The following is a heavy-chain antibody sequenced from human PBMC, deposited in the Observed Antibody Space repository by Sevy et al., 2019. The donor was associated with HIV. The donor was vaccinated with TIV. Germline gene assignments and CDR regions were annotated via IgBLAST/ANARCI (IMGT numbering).Heavy chain of an antibody. Sequence: GGSLRLSCAASGFTFSSYHMVWVRQAPGRGLGWVSYIDTSGTVRFYADSVEGRFTISRDNVKNSLWLQMNSLRDGDTAVYFCARASGLGANFLDYWGQGTLVTVSS. J-gene: IGHJ4*02. CDR3: ARASGLGANFLDY. D-gene: IGHD7-27*01. CDR1: GFTFSSYH. V-gene: IGHV3-48*02. CDR2: IDTSGTVR.